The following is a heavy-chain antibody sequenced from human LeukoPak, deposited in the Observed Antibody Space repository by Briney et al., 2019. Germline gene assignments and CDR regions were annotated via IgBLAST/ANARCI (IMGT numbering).Heavy chain of an antibody. D-gene: IGHD4-17*01. CDR3: TTLKTSATVTTEWYFDL. CDR2: IRSKLNRYAT. J-gene: IGHJ2*01. Sequence: GGSLRLSCAASGFDFGGSAVHWVRQASGKGLEWVGRIRSKLNRYATVYAASVKGRFTISRDDAKNTAYLQMNSLKTEDTAVYYCTTLKTSATVTTEWYFDLWGRGTLVTVSS. CDR1: GFDFGGSA. V-gene: IGHV3-73*01.